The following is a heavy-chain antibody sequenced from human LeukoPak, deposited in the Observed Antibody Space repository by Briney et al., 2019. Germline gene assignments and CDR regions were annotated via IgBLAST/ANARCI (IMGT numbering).Heavy chain of an antibody. CDR1: GFTFSSYA. V-gene: IGHV3-23*01. Sequence: GGSLRLSCAASGFTFSSYAMSWVRQAPGKGLEWVSAISGSGGSTYYADSVKGRFTIPRDNSKNTLYLQMNSLRAEDTAVYYCARDPGSRDYDFWSGYLHWGQGTLVTVSS. CDR2: ISGSGGST. D-gene: IGHD3-3*01. CDR3: ARDPGSRDYDFWSGYLH. J-gene: IGHJ4*02.